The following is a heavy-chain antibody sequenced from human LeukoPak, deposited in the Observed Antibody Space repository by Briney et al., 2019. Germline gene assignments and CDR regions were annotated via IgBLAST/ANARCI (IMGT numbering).Heavy chain of an antibody. D-gene: IGHD6-19*01. Sequence: ASVKVSCKASGYTFTGYHIHWVRQAPGQGLEWMGWINPNSGGTNYAQKFQGRVTMTRDTSISTAYMELSRLRSDDTAVYFCARLRSSGPSRYFDYWGQGTPVTVSS. J-gene: IGHJ4*02. CDR2: INPNSGGT. V-gene: IGHV1-2*02. CDR1: GYTFTGYH. CDR3: ARLRSSGPSRYFDY.